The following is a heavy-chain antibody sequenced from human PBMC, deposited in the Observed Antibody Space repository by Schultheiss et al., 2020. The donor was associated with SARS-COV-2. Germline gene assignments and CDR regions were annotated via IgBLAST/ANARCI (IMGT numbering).Heavy chain of an antibody. CDR3: ARVIGPTGGDY. V-gene: IGHV3-74*01. Sequence: GGSLRLSCAASGFTFSSYWMHLVRQAPGKGLVWVSRINSDGSSTSYADSVKGRFTISRDNAKNTLYLQMNSLRAEDTAVYCCARVIGPTGGDYWGQGTTVTVSS. CDR1: GFTFSSYW. D-gene: IGHD1-26*01. J-gene: IGHJ4*03. CDR2: INSDGSST.